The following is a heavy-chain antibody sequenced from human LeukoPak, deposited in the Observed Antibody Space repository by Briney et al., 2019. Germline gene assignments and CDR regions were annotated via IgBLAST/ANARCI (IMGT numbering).Heavy chain of an antibody. CDR1: GGSFSGYY. CDR3: ARGSIYSYGHPFDY. V-gene: IGHV4-34*01. CDR2: INHSGST. D-gene: IGHD5-18*01. J-gene: IGHJ4*02. Sequence: SETLYLTCAVYGGSFSGYYWSWIRQPPGKGLEWIGEINHSGSTNYNPSLKSRVTISVDTSKNQFSLKLSSVTAADTAVYYCARGSIYSYGHPFDYWGQGTLVTVSS.